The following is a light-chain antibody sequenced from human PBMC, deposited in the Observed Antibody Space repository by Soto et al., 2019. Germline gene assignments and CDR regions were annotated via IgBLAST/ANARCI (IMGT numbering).Light chain of an antibody. CDR1: ESIRTW. CDR3: QQLNNYQRP. V-gene: IGKV1-5*01. J-gene: IGKJ1*01. Sequence: DIKMTQSPSTLSASIGDRVTITFRVSESIRTWLAWYQHKPGKAPKFLIYDASSLESGVPSRFSGSGSGTEFTLTISNLQPDLFATDYCQQLNNYQRPFGQGTKVEIK. CDR2: DAS.